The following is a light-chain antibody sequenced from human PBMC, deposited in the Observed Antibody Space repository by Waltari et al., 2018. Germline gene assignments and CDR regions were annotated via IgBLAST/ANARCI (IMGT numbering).Light chain of an antibody. V-gene: IGKV1-5*03. J-gene: IGKJ1*01. CDR3: QQYSSYTT. Sequence: DIQMTLSPSTLPASVGDRVTITCRASQSISSWLAWYQQKPGKAPKLLIYKASNLESGVPSRFSGSGSGTEFTLTISSLQPDDFATYYCQQYSSYTTFGQGTKVEIK. CDR1: QSISSW. CDR2: KAS.